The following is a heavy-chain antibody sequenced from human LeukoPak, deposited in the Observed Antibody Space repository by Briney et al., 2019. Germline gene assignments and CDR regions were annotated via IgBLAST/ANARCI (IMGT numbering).Heavy chain of an antibody. D-gene: IGHD3-22*01. CDR3: AKDAYYYDSSGYWAVDY. CDR1: GFTFSSYG. Sequence: QPGRSLRLSCAASGFTFSSYGMHWVRQAPGKGLEWVAVISYDGSNKYYADSVKGRFTISRDNSKNTLYLQMNSLRAEDTAAYYCAKDAYYYDSSGYWAVDYWGQGTLVTVSS. J-gene: IGHJ4*02. V-gene: IGHV3-30*18. CDR2: ISYDGSNK.